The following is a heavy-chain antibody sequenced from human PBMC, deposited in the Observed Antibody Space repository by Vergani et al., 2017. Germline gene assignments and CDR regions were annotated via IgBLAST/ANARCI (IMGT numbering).Heavy chain of an antibody. Sequence: EVQLEESGGGLVLPGRSLRLSCVASGFTSAGYAMHWVRQAPGKGLEWVSGISWNSNSIGYADSVKGRFTISRDNAKNSLYLQMNSLRAEDTALYYCAKDLGTPSEGGWFDPWGQGTLVTVSS. CDR2: ISWNSNSI. CDR1: GFTSAGYA. D-gene: IGHD3-16*01. CDR3: AKDLGTPSEGGWFDP. V-gene: IGHV3-9*02. J-gene: IGHJ5*02.